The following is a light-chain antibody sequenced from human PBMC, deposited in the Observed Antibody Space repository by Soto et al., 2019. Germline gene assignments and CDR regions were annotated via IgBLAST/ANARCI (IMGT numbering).Light chain of an antibody. J-gene: IGLJ1*01. V-gene: IGLV1-51*01. CDR3: GSWDSSLSAYV. Sequence: QSVLTQPPSVSAAPGQKGTISCSGSSSNIGGNSVSWYQQLPGTAPKLLIYDDNKRPSGIPARFSGSKSGTSATLGITGFQTGDEADYYCGSWDSSLSAYVFGTGTKVTVL. CDR2: DDN. CDR1: SSNIGGNS.